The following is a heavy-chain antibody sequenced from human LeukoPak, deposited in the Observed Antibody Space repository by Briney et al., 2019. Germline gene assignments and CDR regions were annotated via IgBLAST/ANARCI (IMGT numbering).Heavy chain of an antibody. CDR1: GYTFTGYY. V-gene: IGHV1-2*02. CDR3: ARDRAPPFSGSYYGYYYYYMDV. J-gene: IGHJ6*03. D-gene: IGHD1-26*01. CDR2: INPNSGGT. Sequence: ASVKVSCKASGYTFTGYYMHWVRQAPGQGLEWMGWINPNSGGTNYAQKFQGRVTMTRDTSISTAYMELSRLRSDDTAVYYCARDRAPPFSGSYYGYYYYYMDVWGKGTTVTVSS.